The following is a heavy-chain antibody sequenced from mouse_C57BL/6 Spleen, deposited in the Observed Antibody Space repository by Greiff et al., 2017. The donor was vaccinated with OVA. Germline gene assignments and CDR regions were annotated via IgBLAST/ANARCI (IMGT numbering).Heavy chain of an antibody. CDR1: GYTFTDYY. D-gene: IGHD1-1*01. V-gene: IGHV1-26*01. CDR3: ARGGTTVVPYYAMDY. CDR2: INPNNGGT. Sequence: VQLQQSGPELVKPGASVKISCKASGYTFTDYYMNWVKQSHGKSLEWIGDINPNNGGTSYNQKFKGKATLTVDKSSSTAYMELRSLTSEDSAVYYCARGGTTVVPYYAMDYWGQGTSVTVSS. J-gene: IGHJ4*01.